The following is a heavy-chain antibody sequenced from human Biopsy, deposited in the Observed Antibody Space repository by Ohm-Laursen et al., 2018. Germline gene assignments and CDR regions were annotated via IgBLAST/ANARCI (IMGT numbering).Heavy chain of an antibody. CDR1: GYTFSSYG. J-gene: IGHJ1*01. CDR3: ATKLTGYFHH. Sequence: ASSVKVSCKASGYTFSSYGVNWVRQAPGQGLEWLGGNIPILGMGNYAQKFQDRVTVAADTSTSTATMELRSLRSDDTAVYYCATKLTGYFHHWGQGTLVIVSS. CDR2: NIPILGMG. V-gene: IGHV1-69*17. D-gene: IGHD3-9*01.